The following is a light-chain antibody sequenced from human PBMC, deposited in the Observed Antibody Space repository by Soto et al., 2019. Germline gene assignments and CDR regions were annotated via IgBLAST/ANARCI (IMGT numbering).Light chain of an antibody. CDR1: QSISSY. Sequence: DIQMTQSPSSLSASVGDRVTITCRASQSISSYLNWYQQKPGKAPKLLIYAAYSLQSGVPSRFSGSGSGTDFTLTISSLQPEDFATYYCQQRYSTPVTFGPGTKVDN. J-gene: IGKJ3*01. CDR2: AAY. V-gene: IGKV1-39*01. CDR3: QQRYSTPVT.